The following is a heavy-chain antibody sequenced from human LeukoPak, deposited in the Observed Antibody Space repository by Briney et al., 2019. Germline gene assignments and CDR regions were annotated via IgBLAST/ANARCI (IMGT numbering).Heavy chain of an antibody. CDR3: ARGSPIEDQDY. CDR2: ISAYNGNT. CDR1: CYTFTSYG. D-gene: IGHD1-26*01. Sequence: ASVKVFCKASCYTFTSYGISWVLRAPGQGLEWMGWISAYNGNTNYAQKLQGRVTMTTDTSTSTAYMELRSLRSDDTAVYYCARGSPIEDQDYWGQGTLVTVSS. V-gene: IGHV1-18*01. J-gene: IGHJ4*02.